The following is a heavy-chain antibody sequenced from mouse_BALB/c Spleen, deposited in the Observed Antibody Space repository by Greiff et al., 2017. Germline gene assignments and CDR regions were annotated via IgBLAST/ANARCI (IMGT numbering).Heavy chain of an antibody. J-gene: IGHJ4*01. Sequence: EVQLVESGGGLVQPGGSRKLSCAASGFTFSSFGMHWVRQAPEKGLEWVAYISSGSSTFYYADTVKGRFTISRDNPKNTLLLQMTSLRTEDTAMYYCARSDYAMDYWGQGNSVTVSS. CDR1: GFTFSSFG. V-gene: IGHV5-17*02. CDR2: ISSGSSTF. CDR3: ARSDYAMDY.